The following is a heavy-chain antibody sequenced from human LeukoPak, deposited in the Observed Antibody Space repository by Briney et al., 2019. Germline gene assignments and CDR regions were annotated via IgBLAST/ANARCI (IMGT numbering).Heavy chain of an antibody. CDR3: AKAVEMAIGY. V-gene: IGHV3-30*18. J-gene: IGHJ4*02. CDR2: ISYDGSNK. D-gene: IGHD5-24*01. CDR1: GFTFSSYG. Sequence: PGRSLRLSCAASGFTFSSYGMHWVRQAPGKGLEWVAVISYDGSNKYYADSVKGRFTISRDNSKNTLYLQVNSLRAEDTAVYYCAKAVEMAIGYWGQGTLVTVSS.